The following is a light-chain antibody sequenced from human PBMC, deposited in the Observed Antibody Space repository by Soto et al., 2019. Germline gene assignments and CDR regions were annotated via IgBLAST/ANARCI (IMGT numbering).Light chain of an antibody. Sequence: QSVLTQPPSASVSPGQSVAISCTGTSSDVGGYDYVSWYQQHPGKAPKLMIYDVSKRPSGVPDRFSGSKSGNTASLTVSGLQAEDEADYYCSSYAGTYIVFGTGTKVTVL. J-gene: IGLJ1*01. CDR2: DVS. V-gene: IGLV2-8*01. CDR1: SSDVGGYDY. CDR3: SSYAGTYIV.